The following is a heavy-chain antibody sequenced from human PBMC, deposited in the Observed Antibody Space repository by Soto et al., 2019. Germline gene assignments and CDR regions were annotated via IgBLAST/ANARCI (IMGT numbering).Heavy chain of an antibody. Sequence: SETLSLTCTVSGGSISSYYWSWIRQPPGKGLEWIGYIYYSGSTNYNPSLKSRVTISVDTSKNHFSLKLSSVTAADTAVYYCARLPGPIGRSGSYEDYWGQGTLVTVSS. D-gene: IGHD1-26*01. CDR2: IYYSGST. J-gene: IGHJ4*02. V-gene: IGHV4-59*08. CDR3: ARLPGPIGRSGSYEDY. CDR1: GGSISSYY.